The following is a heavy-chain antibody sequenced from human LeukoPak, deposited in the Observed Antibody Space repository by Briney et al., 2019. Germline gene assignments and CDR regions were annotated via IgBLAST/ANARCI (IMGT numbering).Heavy chain of an antibody. D-gene: IGHD3-10*01. J-gene: IGHJ6*03. Sequence: ASVKVSCKASGHTFTNCGITWVRQAPGQGLGWMGWISAYNGNTNYAQKFQGRVTITRNTSISTTYMELSSLRSEDTAVYSCARGPSSSSVRGGRRRYYYYYMDVWGKGTTVTVSS. CDR2: ISAYNGNT. CDR3: ARGPSSSSVRGGRRRYYYYYMDV. CDR1: GHTFTNCG. V-gene: IGHV1-18*01.